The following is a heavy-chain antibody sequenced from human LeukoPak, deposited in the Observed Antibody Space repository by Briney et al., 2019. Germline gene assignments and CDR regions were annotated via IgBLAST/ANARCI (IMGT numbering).Heavy chain of an antibody. CDR2: FSGSGGST. CDR1: GFTFSSYA. D-gene: IGHD6-13*01. Sequence: GGSLRFSCAASGFTFSSYAMSGAGQAPGKGREWFSAFSGSGGSTYYADSVKGRFTISRDNSKNTLYLQMNSLRAEDTAVYYCAKRQHWGQLAHDAFDIWGQGTMVTVSS. V-gene: IGHV3-23*01. J-gene: IGHJ3*02. CDR3: AKRQHWGQLAHDAFDI.